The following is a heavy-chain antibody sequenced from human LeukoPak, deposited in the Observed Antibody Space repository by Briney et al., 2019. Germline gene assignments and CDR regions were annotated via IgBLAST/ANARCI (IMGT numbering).Heavy chain of an antibody. CDR2: IRYDGSNK. J-gene: IGHJ4*02. Sequence: PGGSLRLSCAASGFIFSSYGMHWVRQAPGKGLEWVAFIRYDGSNKYYADSVKGRFTISRDNSKNTLYLQMNSLRAEDTAVYYCAKDRDDYVWGTYFDYWGQGTLVTVSS. CDR1: GFIFSSYG. CDR3: AKDRDDYVWGTYFDY. V-gene: IGHV3-30*02. D-gene: IGHD3-16*01.